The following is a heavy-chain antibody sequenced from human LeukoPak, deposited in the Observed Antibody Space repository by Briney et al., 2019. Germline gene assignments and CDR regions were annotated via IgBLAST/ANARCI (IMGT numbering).Heavy chain of an antibody. CDR3: ATDFYDST. CDR1: GFSFYNAW. CDR2: IRSNSDGGTI. J-gene: IGHJ5*02. D-gene: IGHD3-22*01. V-gene: IGHV3-15*07. Sequence: GGSLRHSCATSGFSFYNAWMNWVRQAPGKGLEWVGRIRSNSDGGTIDYAAPVKGRFTLSRDDSKDTLYLQMNSLQTEDTAVYYCATDFYDSTWGQGTLVTVSS.